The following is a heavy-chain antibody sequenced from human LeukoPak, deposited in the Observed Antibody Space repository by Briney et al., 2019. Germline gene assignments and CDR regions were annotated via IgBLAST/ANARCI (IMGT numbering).Heavy chain of an antibody. V-gene: IGHV3-30*03. CDR2: VSYDGSND. J-gene: IGHJ5*02. CDR1: GFTFSTFG. Sequence: QPGGSLRLSCAASGFTFSTFGMNWVRRAPGKGLEWLAVVSYDGSNDYYADAVKGRFIVSRDNSENTVHLEMNSLRVEDTAVYFCARDREVGRVLVVDCALDPWGQGTLVTVSS. D-gene: IGHD2-15*01. CDR3: ARDREVGRVLVVDCALDP.